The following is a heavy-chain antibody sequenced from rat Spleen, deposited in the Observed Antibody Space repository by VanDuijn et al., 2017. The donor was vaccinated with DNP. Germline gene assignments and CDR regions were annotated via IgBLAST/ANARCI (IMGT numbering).Heavy chain of an antibody. V-gene: IGHV5-7*01. D-gene: IGHD1-11*01. CDR3: IQRTTYG. J-gene: IGHJ2*01. Sequence: EVQLVESGGDLVQPGRSLKLSCVGSGFTFSDYNMAWVRQAPKKGLEWVATISHDGSSTNYRDSVKGRFTISRDNAKSTLYLQMDSLRSEDTATYYCIQRTTYGWGQGVMVTVSS. CDR1: GFTFSDYN. CDR2: ISHDGSST.